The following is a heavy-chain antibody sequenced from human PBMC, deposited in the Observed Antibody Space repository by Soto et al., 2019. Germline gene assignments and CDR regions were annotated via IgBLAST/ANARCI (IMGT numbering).Heavy chain of an antibody. D-gene: IGHD3-22*01. CDR3: ARSRELSLQSYYYDSSGYPPPPDNWFDP. V-gene: IGHV4-30-2*01. CDR1: GGSISSGGYS. J-gene: IGHJ5*02. CDR2: IYHSGST. Sequence: SETLSLTCAVSGGSISSGGYSWSWIRQPPGKGLEWIGYIYHSGSTYYNPSLKSRVTISVDRSKNQFSLKLSSVTAADTAVYYWARSRELSLQSYYYDSSGYPPPPDNWFDPWGQGTLVTVSS.